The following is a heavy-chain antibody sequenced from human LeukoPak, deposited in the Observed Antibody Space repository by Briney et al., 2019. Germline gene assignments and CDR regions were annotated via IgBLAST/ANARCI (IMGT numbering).Heavy chain of an antibody. V-gene: IGHV1-69*04. D-gene: IGHD1-7*01. CDR1: GGTFSSYA. Sequence: SVRVSCKASGGTFSSYAISWVRQAPGQGLEWMGRIIPILGIANYAQKFQGRVTITADKSTSTAYMELSSLRSEDTAVYYCARVTGTGGAFDIWGQGTMVTVSS. CDR3: ARVTGTGGAFDI. J-gene: IGHJ3*02. CDR2: IIPILGIA.